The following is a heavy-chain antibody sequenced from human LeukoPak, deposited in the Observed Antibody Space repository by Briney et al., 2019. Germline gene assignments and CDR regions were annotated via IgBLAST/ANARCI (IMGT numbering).Heavy chain of an antibody. Sequence: SETLSLTCTVSGGSISSYYWSWIRQPPGKGLEWIGYIYYSGSTNYNPSLKSRVTISVDTSKSQFSLKLSSVTAADTAVYYCARDLRGYSSSWFPHIWFAPWGQRTLVTVSS. J-gene: IGHJ5*02. CDR1: GGSISSYY. CDR3: ARDLRGYSSSWFPHIWFAP. D-gene: IGHD6-13*01. CDR2: IYYSGST. V-gene: IGHV4-59*01.